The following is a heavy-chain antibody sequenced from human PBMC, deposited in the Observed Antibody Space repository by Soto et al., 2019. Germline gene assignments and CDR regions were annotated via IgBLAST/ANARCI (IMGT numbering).Heavy chain of an antibody. D-gene: IGHD6-13*01. V-gene: IGHV3-74*01. J-gene: IGHJ4*02. CDR1: GFTFSTYW. Sequence: GGSLRLSCAASGFTFSTYWMHWVRQAPGKGLVWVSRINYDGSSTDYADSVKGRVTISRDNAKNTLYLQMNTLTAEDTAVYYCPRGPRPTSVGTGAYWGQGTLVPVSS. CDR2: INYDGSST. CDR3: PRGPRPTSVGTGAY.